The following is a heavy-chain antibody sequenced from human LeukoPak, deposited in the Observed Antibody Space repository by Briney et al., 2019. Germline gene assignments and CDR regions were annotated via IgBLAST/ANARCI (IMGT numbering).Heavy chain of an antibody. Sequence: PGGSLRLSCAASGFTFSSYSMNWVRPAPGKGLEWVSYISSSSSTIYYADSVKGRFTISRDNAKNSLYLQMNSLRAEDTAVYYCARDSQSRRYGMDVWGQGTTVTVSS. J-gene: IGHJ6*02. CDR1: GFTFSSYS. D-gene: IGHD6-13*01. CDR3: ARDSQSRRYGMDV. CDR2: ISSSSSTI. V-gene: IGHV3-48*01.